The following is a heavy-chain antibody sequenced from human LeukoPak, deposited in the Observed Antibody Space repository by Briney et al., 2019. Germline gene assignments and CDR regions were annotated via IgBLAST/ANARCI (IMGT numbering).Heavy chain of an antibody. CDR2: IYSGGST. V-gene: IGHV3-53*01. CDR3: ARTDETAPAEDFQH. D-gene: IGHD2-21*02. Sequence: GGSLRLSCAASGFSVSSNYMSWVRQAPAKGLEWVSVIYSGGSTYYADSVKGRFTISRDNSKNTLYLQMKSLRAEDTAVYYCARTDETAPAEDFQHWGQGTLVTVSS. CDR1: GFSVSSNY. J-gene: IGHJ1*01.